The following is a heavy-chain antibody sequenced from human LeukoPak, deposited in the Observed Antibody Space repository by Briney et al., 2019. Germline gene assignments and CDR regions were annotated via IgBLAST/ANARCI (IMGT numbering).Heavy chain of an antibody. Sequence: GESLKISCKASGYSFTSYWISWVRQMPGEGLEWMGRIDPSDSDTNYSPSFQGHVTMSADKSISTAYLQWSSLKASDTAMYFCARQVNRGLGQSWVDPWGQGTLVTVSS. CDR2: IDPSDSDT. CDR1: GYSFTSYW. CDR3: ARQVNRGLGQSWVDP. J-gene: IGHJ5*02. V-gene: IGHV5-10-1*01. D-gene: IGHD1-14*01.